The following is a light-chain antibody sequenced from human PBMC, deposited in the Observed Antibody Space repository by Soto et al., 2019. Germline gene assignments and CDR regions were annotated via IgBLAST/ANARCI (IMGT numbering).Light chain of an antibody. CDR2: RNN. Sequence: QSVLTQPPSASGPPGQRVTISCSGSTSNIGSNYVYWYQQLPGTAPKLLIYRNNQRPSGVPDRFSGSKSGTSASLAISGLRSGEEAVYHWAAGEDRRGGVVFGGGPKVT. J-gene: IGLJ3*02. CDR1: TSNIGSNY. V-gene: IGLV1-47*01. CDR3: AAGEDRRGGVV.